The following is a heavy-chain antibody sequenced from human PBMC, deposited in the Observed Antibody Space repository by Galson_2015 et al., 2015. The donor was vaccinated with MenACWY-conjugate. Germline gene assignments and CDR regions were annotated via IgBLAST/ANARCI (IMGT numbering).Heavy chain of an antibody. J-gene: IGHJ4*02. D-gene: IGHD4-17*01. V-gene: IGHV3-23*01. CDR1: GFTFSNYA. CDR2: ISGSGGST. Sequence: SLRLSCAASGFTFSNYALSWVRQAPGKGLEWVSTISGSGGSTFYADSVKGRFTISRDNSKNTLYLQMNSLRAEDTAVYYCAKDQGLYGDYYFDYWGQGTLVSVSS. CDR3: AKDQGLYGDYYFDY.